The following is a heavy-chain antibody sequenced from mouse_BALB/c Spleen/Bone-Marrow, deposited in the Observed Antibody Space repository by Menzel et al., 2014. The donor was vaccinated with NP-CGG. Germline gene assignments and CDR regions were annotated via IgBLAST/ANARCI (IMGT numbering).Heavy chain of an antibody. CDR3: ARDINDNYNWYFDV. CDR2: IRNKANGYTT. CDR1: GFTFTDYY. D-gene: IGHD2-1*01. V-gene: IGHV7-3*02. Sequence: EVMLVESGGGLVQPGGSLRLSCATSGFTFTDYYMSWVRQPPGKALEWLGFIRNKANGYTTEYSASVKGRFTISRDNSQGILYLQMNTLRAEDSATYYCARDINDNYNWYFDVWGAGTTVTVSS. J-gene: IGHJ1*01.